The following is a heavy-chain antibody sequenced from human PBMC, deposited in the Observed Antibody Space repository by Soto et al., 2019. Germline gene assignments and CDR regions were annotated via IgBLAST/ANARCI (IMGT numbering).Heavy chain of an antibody. CDR3: ATPRAAEYCSGGSCYSDAFDI. Sequence: SETLSLTCTVSGGSISSSSYYWGWIRQPPGKGLEWIGSIYYSGSTYYNPSLKSRVTISVDTSKNQFSLKLSSVTAADTAVYYCATPRAAEYCSGGSCYSDAFDIWGQGTMVTVSS. V-gene: IGHV4-39*01. J-gene: IGHJ3*02. CDR2: IYYSGST. D-gene: IGHD2-15*01. CDR1: GGSISSSSYY.